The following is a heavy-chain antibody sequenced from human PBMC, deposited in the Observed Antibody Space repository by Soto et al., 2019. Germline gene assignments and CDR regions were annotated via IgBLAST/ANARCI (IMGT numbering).Heavy chain of an antibody. D-gene: IGHD3-22*01. Sequence: EVQLLESGGGLVQPGGSLRLSCAASGFTFSSYAMSWVRQAPGKGLEWVSAISGSGGSTYYADSVKGRFTISRDNSKNTLYLKMNSLRAEDTAVYYCEKKAYYYDSSGYYYWGQGTLVTVSS. CDR3: EKKAYYYDSSGYYY. V-gene: IGHV3-23*01. CDR1: GFTFSSYA. J-gene: IGHJ4*02. CDR2: ISGSGGST.